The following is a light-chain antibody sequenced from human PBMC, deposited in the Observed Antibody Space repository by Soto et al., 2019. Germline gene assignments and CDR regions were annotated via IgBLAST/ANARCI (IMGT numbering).Light chain of an antibody. Sequence: QTVVTQEPSFSVSPGGTVTLTCGLTSGSVSTTYYPSWYQQTPGQAPRTLIYSTNIRSSGVPDRFSGSILGNKAALTITGAQVDDESDYNSMIFMGVGLMVFGEGTKLT. CDR3: MIFMGVGLMV. V-gene: IGLV8-61*01. CDR1: SGSVSTTYY. CDR2: STN. J-gene: IGLJ2*01.